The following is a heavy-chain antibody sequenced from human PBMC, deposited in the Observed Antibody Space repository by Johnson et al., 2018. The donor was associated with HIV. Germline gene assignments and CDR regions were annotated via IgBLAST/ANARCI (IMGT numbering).Heavy chain of an antibody. CDR2: IWYDGNNK. D-gene: IGHD6-19*01. J-gene: IGHJ3*01. Sequence: QMLLVESGGGVVQPGRSLRLSCAASGFTFSSYGMHWVRQAPGKVLEWVAVIWYDGNNKYYADSVKGRFTISRDNSKKTLHLQMRSLRGDDTAIYYCAKVIALAGRPDAFDVWGRGTVVTVSS. CDR3: AKVIALAGRPDAFDV. CDR1: GFTFSSYG. V-gene: IGHV3-33*06.